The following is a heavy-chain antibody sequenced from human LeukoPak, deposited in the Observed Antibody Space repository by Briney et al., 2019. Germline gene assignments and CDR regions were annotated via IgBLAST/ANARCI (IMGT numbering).Heavy chain of an antibody. Sequence: GSSVKVSCKASGGTFSSYAISWVRQAPGQGLEWMGGIIPIFGTANYAQKFQGRVTITADKSTSTAYMELSSLRSEDTAVYYCARALKSSRRDAFDIWGQGTMVTVSS. CDR2: IIPIFGTA. CDR3: ARALKSSRRDAFDI. D-gene: IGHD6-13*01. V-gene: IGHV1-69*06. CDR1: GGTFSSYA. J-gene: IGHJ3*02.